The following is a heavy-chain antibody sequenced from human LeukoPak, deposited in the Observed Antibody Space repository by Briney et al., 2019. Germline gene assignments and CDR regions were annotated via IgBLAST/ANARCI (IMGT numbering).Heavy chain of an antibody. CDR3: ARGGGSGSYADY. J-gene: IGHJ4*02. Sequence: PSETLSLTCTVSGGSISSYYWSWIRQPPGKGLEWIGYIYYSGSTNYNPSLKRRVTISVDTSKNQFSLKLSSVTAADTAVYYCARGGGSGSYADYWGQGTLVTVSS. V-gene: IGHV4-59*01. CDR1: GGSISSYY. CDR2: IYYSGST. D-gene: IGHD1-26*01.